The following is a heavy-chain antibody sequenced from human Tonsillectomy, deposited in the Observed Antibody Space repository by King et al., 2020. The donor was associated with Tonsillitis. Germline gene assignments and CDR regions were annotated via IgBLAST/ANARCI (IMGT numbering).Heavy chain of an antibody. Sequence: VQLVESGGGLVKPGGSLRLSCAASGFTFSNDWMSWVRQAPGKGLEWVGRIKSKTDGGTTDYAAPVKGRFTISRDDSKNTLYLQMHSLKTEDTAVYYCTTVNIAARPAGYWGQGTLVTVSS. D-gene: IGHD6-6*01. CDR1: GFTFSNDW. CDR2: IKSKTDGGTT. CDR3: TTVNIAARPAGY. J-gene: IGHJ4*02. V-gene: IGHV3-15*01.